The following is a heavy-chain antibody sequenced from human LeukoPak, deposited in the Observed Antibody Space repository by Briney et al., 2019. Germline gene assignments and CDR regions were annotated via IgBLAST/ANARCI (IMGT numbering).Heavy chain of an antibody. J-gene: IGHJ3*02. V-gene: IGHV4-61*02. CDR3: ASGGGYDAFDI. CDR2: IHTSGTT. D-gene: IGHD2-15*01. CDR1: GGSINSGSYF. Sequence: PSETLSLTCSVSGGSINSGSYFWSCIRQPAGKGLEWIGRIHTSGTTNYNPSLKSRVTISLDRSKNQFSLNLSSVTASDTAVYYCASGGGYDAFDIWGQGTMVTVSS.